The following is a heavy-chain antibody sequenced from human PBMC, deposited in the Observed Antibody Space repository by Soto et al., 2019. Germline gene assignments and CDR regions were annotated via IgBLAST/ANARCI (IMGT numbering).Heavy chain of an antibody. V-gene: IGHV1-69*05. CDR1: GGTFSSYA. Sequence: SVKVSCKASGGTFSSYAISWVRQAPGQGLEWMGGIIPIFGTANYAQKFQGRVTITTDKSTSTAYMELSSLRSDDTAVYYCARARGIAVAAVDYWGQGTLVTVSS. CDR3: ARARGIAVAAVDY. CDR2: IIPIFGTA. J-gene: IGHJ4*02. D-gene: IGHD6-13*01.